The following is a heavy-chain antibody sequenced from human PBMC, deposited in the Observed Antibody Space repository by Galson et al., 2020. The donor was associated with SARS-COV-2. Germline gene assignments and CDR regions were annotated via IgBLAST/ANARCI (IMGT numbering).Heavy chain of an antibody. J-gene: IGHJ3*02. CDR2: MSYSGST. V-gene: IGHV4-31*01. CDR1: GGSISSGGYY. CDR3: ASTPTVVVPAAPPRGAFDI. Sequence: ETSETLSLTCTVSGGSISSGGYYWSWIRQHPGKGLEWIGYMSYSGSTHYNPSLKSQGTISLDMSKNQFSLKLTSVTAADTAVYYCASTPTVVVPAAPPRGAFDIWGQGTMVTVSS. D-gene: IGHD2-2*01.